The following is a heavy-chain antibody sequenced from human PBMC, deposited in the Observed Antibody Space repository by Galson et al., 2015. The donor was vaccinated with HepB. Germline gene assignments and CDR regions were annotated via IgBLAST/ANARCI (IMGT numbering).Heavy chain of an antibody. V-gene: IGHV3-30*04. J-gene: IGHJ5*02. CDR1: GFTFSSYA. Sequence: SLRLSCAASGFTFSSYAMHWVRQAPGKGLEWVAVISYDGSNKYYADSVKGRFTISRDNSKKTLYLQMNSLRAEDTAVYYCARVGYYDSSGSSDPWGQGTLVTVSS. CDR2: ISYDGSNK. CDR3: ARVGYYDSSGSSDP. D-gene: IGHD3-22*01.